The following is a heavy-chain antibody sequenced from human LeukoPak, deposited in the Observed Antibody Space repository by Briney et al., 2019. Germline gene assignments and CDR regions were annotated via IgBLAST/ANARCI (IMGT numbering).Heavy chain of an antibody. CDR2: ISSSSSYI. J-gene: IGHJ6*02. D-gene: IGHD4-17*01. V-gene: IGHV3-21*01. Sequence: KSGGSLRLSCAASGFTFSSYSMNWVRQAPGKGLEWVSSISSSSSYIYYADSVKGRFTISRDNAKNSLYLQMNSLRAEDTAVYYCVRDRPPVHYGMDVWGQGTTVTVSS. CDR1: GFTFSSYS. CDR3: VRDRPPVHYGMDV.